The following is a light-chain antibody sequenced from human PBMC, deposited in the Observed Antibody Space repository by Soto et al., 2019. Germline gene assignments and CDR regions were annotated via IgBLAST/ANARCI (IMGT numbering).Light chain of an antibody. V-gene: IGKV3-20*01. J-gene: IGKJ1*01. CDR1: QSVADSY. CDR3: HHFSSSPET. Sequence: VLTQSPAALSLSPGETATLACRARQSVADSYLAWYHHKSGRAPRLLCYAATRRATGIPDRFSGSGSGTHCCLTLSTLEPDDFAVYYCHHFSSSPETSGQGTKVE. CDR2: AAT.